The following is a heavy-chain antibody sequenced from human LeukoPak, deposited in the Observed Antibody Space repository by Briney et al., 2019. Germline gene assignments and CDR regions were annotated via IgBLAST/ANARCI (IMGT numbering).Heavy chain of an antibody. D-gene: IGHD2-15*01. Sequence: PGGSLRLSCAASGFTFSSYAMSWVRQAAGKVLEWVSAIRCSGGSTYYPDSVKGRFTLSRDNSKNTLYLQMNSLRAEDTAVYYCAKVGSAVAATILYYFDYWGQGTLVTVSS. CDR2: IRCSGGST. CDR1: GFTFSSYA. V-gene: IGHV3-23*01. J-gene: IGHJ4*02. CDR3: AKVGSAVAATILYYFDY.